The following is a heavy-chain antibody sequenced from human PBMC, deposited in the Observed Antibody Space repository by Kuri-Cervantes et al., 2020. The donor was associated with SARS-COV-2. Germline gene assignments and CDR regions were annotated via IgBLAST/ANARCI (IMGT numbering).Heavy chain of an antibody. J-gene: IGHJ3*02. CDR3: ARIPGYSSGWLAFDI. CDR2: IKQDGSEK. D-gene: IGHD6-19*01. CDR1: GFTFSSYW. Sequence: GGSLRLSCAASGFTFSSYWMSWVRQAPGKGLEWVASIKQDGSEKYYVDSVKGRFTISRDNAKNSLYLQMNSLRAEDTAVYYCARIPGYSSGWLAFDIWGQGTMVTVSS. V-gene: IGHV3-7*04.